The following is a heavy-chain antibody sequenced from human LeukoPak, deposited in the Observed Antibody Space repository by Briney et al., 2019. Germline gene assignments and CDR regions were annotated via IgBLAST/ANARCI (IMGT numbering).Heavy chain of an antibody. D-gene: IGHD3-22*01. Sequence: SVKVSCKASGGTFSSYAISWVRQAPGQGLEWVGGIIPIFGTANYAQKFQGRVTITTDESTSTAYMELSSLRSEDTAVYYCAYDSSGYYYYYYYMDVWGKGTTVTVSS. J-gene: IGHJ6*03. V-gene: IGHV1-69*05. CDR2: IIPIFGTA. CDR3: AYDSSGYYYYYYYMDV. CDR1: GGTFSSYA.